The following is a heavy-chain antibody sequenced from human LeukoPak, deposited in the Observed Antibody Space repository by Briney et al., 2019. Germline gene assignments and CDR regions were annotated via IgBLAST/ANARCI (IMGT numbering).Heavy chain of an antibody. Sequence: PGGSLRLSCAASGFTFHEYAMHWVRQAPGRGLEWISLISWNGGDTYYADSVRGRFTISRDNSKVSLYLQLNNLRVEDTAVYYCARDGGLTGYYDYWGQGTLVTVSS. J-gene: IGHJ4*02. CDR3: ARDGGLTGYYDY. CDR1: GFTFHEYA. CDR2: ISWNGGDT. D-gene: IGHD3-9*01. V-gene: IGHV3-43D*03.